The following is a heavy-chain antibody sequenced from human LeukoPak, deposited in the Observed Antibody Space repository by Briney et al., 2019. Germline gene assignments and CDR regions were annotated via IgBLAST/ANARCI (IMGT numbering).Heavy chain of an antibody. V-gene: IGHV3-23*01. D-gene: IGHD6-19*01. CDR3: AKDLHVSSDWYYFDY. J-gene: IGHJ4*02. Sequence: PGESLRLSCAASGFTFSNYAMTWVRQAPGKGLEWGSAIGGSGDRTYYADSVKGRFTISRDNSKSTLYLQMNSLRAEDTAVYYCAKDLHVSSDWYYFDYWGQGTLVTVSS. CDR2: IGGSGDRT. CDR1: GFTFSNYA.